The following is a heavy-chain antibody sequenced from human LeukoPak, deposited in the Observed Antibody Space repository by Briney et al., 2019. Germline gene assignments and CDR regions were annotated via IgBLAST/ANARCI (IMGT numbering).Heavy chain of an antibody. Sequence: ASVKVSCKASGYTFTGYYMHWVRQAPGQGLEWMGWINPNSGGTNYAQKFQGRFTMTRDTSISTAYMELSRLRSDDTAVYYCARDPLRYFDWLLPDTYYFDYWGQGTLVTVSS. CDR1: GYTFTGYY. D-gene: IGHD3-9*01. V-gene: IGHV1-2*02. CDR3: ARDPLRYFDWLLPDTYYFDY. J-gene: IGHJ4*02. CDR2: INPNSGGT.